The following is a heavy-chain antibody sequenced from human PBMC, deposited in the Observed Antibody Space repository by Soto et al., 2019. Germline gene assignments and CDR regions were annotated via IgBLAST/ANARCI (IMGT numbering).Heavy chain of an antibody. CDR2: ISAYNGNT. CDR3: ARAAYGDYAPFDHYYYYYYMDV. V-gene: IGHV1-18*01. CDR1: GYTFTSYG. D-gene: IGHD4-17*01. Sequence: ASVKVSCKASGYTFTSYGISWVRQAPGQGLEWMGWISAYNGNTNYAQKLQGRVTMTTDTSTSTAYMELRSLRSDDTAVYYCARAAYGDYAPFDHYYYYYYMDVWGKGTTVTVSS. J-gene: IGHJ6*03.